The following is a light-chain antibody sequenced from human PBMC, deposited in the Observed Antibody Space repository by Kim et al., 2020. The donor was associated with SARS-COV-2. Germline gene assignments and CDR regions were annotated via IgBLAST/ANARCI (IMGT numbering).Light chain of an antibody. V-gene: IGKV3-20*01. J-gene: IGKJ4*01. CDR3: QQYGGSAP. Sequence: LLPGEAVPLPGRASQSITSNYLAWYQQKPGQTPRLLIYGASSRATGIPDRFSGSGSGTDFTLTISRLEPEDFAVYYCQQYGGSAPFGGGTKVDIK. CDR1: QSITSNY. CDR2: GAS.